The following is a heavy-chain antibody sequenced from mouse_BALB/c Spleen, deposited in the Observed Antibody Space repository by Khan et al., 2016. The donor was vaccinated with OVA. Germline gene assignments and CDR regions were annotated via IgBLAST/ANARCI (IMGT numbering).Heavy chain of an antibody. J-gene: IGHJ4*01. Sequence: QVQLKESGPGLAAPSQSLSITCTISGFSLTNYGVHWVRQPPGKGLEWLVVIWSDGSTTYNSALQSRLTITNDNSQSQVFLKMNSLQTDDTAIYFCARQPYYHYNIMDYWGQGTSVTVSS. D-gene: IGHD2-10*01. CDR2: IWSDGST. CDR1: GFSLTNYG. CDR3: ARQPYYHYNIMDY. V-gene: IGHV2-6-1*01.